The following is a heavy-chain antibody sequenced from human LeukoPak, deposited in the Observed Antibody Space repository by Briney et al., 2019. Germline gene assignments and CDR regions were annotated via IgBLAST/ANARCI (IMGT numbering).Heavy chain of an antibody. J-gene: IGHJ4*02. D-gene: IGHD2-2*01. Sequence: PGGSLRLSCAASGFTFSSYSMNWVRQAPGKGLEWVSYISSSSSTIYYADSVKGRFTISRDNARNTLYMQMNSLRAEDTAVYYCVRGCSSTSCYPFDCWGQGTLVTVSS. V-gene: IGHV3-48*04. CDR2: ISSSSSTI. CDR3: VRGCSSTSCYPFDC. CDR1: GFTFSSYS.